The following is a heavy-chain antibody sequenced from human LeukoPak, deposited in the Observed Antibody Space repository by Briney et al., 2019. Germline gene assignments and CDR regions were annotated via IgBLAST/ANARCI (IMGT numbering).Heavy chain of an antibody. CDR1: GFTFTEYW. V-gene: IGHV3-7*01. Sequence: GGSLRLSCAASGFTFTEYWMTWVRQAPGQRLEWVANIKQDGSEVYYVDSVEGRFTISRDNTKNSVYLQMNSLGVEDTAVYYCAREAYCGGPSCFAVSYMDVWGEGTAVTVSS. CDR3: AREAYCGGPSCFAVSYMDV. D-gene: IGHD2-21*01. J-gene: IGHJ6*03. CDR2: IKQDGSEV.